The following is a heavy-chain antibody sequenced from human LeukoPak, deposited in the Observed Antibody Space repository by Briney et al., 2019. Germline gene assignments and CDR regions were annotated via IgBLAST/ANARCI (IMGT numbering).Heavy chain of an antibody. CDR1: GGSISSGGYY. CDR2: IYHSGST. V-gene: IGHV4-30-2*01. D-gene: IGHD7-27*01. Sequence: SETLSLTCTVSGGSISSGGYYWSWIRQPPGKGLEWIGYIYHSGSTYYNPSLKSRVTISVDRSKNQFSLKLSAVTAADTAVYYCAREEYWGLFDYWGQGTLVTVSS. CDR3: AREEYWGLFDY. J-gene: IGHJ4*02.